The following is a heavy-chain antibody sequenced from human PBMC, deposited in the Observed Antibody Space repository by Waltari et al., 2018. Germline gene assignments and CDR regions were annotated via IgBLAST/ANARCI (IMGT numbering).Heavy chain of an antibody. D-gene: IGHD3-22*01. CDR2: IYTSGST. CDR1: GGSISSYY. J-gene: IGHJ6*03. V-gene: IGHV4-4*07. CDR3: ARGQNTYYYDSSGYGYYYYMDV. Sequence: QVQLQESGPGLVKPSETLSLTCTVSGGSISSYYWSWIRQPAGKGLEWIGRIYTSGSTNYNPSLKSRVTMSVDTSKNQFSLKLSSVTDADTAVYYCARGQNTYYYDSSGYGYYYYMDVWGKGTTVTISS.